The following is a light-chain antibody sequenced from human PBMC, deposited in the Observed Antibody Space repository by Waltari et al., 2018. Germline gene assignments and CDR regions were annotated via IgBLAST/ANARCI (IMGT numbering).Light chain of an antibody. CDR2: GAF. CDR3: QQYNKWPPIT. V-gene: IGKV3-15*01. Sequence: EVVMTQSPATLSVSPGERATLSCRASQSIYDNLAWYQQKTAQAPRLLIYGAFTRATGVPSRFRGSGSGTEFTLTISSLQSEDSAVYYCQQYNKWPPITFGQGTRLEIK. CDR1: QSIYDN. J-gene: IGKJ5*01.